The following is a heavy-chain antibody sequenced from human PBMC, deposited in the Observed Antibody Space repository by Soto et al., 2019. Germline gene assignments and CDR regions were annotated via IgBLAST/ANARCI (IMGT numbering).Heavy chain of an antibody. D-gene: IGHD2-2*01. V-gene: IGHV3-15*07. CDR2: IKSKTDGGTT. Sequence: KGLEWVGRIKSKTDGGTTDYAAPVKGRFTISRDDSKNTLYLQMNSLKTEDTAVYFCFQEPGGIRAAVPVLEFLLKRTSDL. J-gene: IGHJ2*01. CDR3: FQEPGGIRAAVPVLEFLLKRTSDL.